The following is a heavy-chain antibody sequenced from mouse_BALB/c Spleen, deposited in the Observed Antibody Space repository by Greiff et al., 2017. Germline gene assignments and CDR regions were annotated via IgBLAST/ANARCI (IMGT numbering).Heavy chain of an antibody. V-gene: IGHV5-12-1*01. CDR1: GFAFSSYD. D-gene: IGHD3-1*01. Sequence: EVKLVESGGGLVKPGGSLKLSCAASGFAFSSYDMSWVRQTPEKRLEWVAYISSGGGSTYYPDTVKGRFTISRDNAKNTLYLQMSSLKSEDTAMYYCARHGLRRGYYAMDYWGQGTSVTVSS. J-gene: IGHJ4*01. CDR3: ARHGLRRGYYAMDY. CDR2: ISSGGGST.